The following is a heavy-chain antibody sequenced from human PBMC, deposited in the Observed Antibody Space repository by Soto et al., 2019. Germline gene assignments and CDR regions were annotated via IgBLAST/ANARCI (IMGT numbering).Heavy chain of an antibody. V-gene: IGHV3-30*03. CDR2: ISYDGNNK. Sequence: QVQLVESGGGVVQPGRSLRLSCAASGFTFRNYGMHWVRQAPGKGLEWVAVISYDGNNKYYAGSVKGRFTTSRDNSENTLYLKMSSLRAEDTAVYFCAIDGGRTYYYDSTEYVTLEYFQHWGQGTLVTVSS. J-gene: IGHJ1*01. CDR3: AIDGGRTYYYDSTEYVTLEYFQH. CDR1: GFTFRNYG. D-gene: IGHD3-22*01.